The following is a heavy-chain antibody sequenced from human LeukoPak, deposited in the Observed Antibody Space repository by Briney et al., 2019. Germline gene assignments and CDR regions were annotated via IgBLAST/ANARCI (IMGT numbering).Heavy chain of an antibody. CDR3: AKDYYYDISGYYIIGVFDI. CDR1: GFTFSSYG. Sequence: GGTLRLSCAASGFTFSSYGMSWVRQAPGKGLEWVSAISGSGGSTYYADSVKGRFTISRDNSKNTLYLQMNSLRAEDTAVYYCAKDYYYDISGYYIIGVFDIGGQGTMVTVS. V-gene: IGHV3-23*01. J-gene: IGHJ3*02. D-gene: IGHD3-22*01. CDR2: ISGSGGST.